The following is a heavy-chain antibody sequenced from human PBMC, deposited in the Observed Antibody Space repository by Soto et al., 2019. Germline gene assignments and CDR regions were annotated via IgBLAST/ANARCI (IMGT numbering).Heavy chain of an antibody. J-gene: IGHJ4*02. CDR3: ARPNDFWSGYYDY. Sequence: GGSLSLSCAASGFTFSSYWMHWVRQAPGKGLVWVSRINSDGSSTSYADSVKGRFTISRDNAKNTLYLQMNSLRAEDTAVYYCARPNDFWSGYYDYRGQGTLVTVSS. D-gene: IGHD3-3*01. CDR2: INSDGSST. V-gene: IGHV3-74*01. CDR1: GFTFSSYW.